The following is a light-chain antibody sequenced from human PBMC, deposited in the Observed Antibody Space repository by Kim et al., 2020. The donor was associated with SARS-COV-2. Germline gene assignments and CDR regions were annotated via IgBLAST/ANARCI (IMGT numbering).Light chain of an antibody. V-gene: IGKV3-20*01. CDR1: HSIGRSY. CDR3: HQYLGTPRT. J-gene: IGKJ1*01. Sequence: PGEMATLPGRASHSIGRSYLAWYQQRPGQAHSYVIYSTANRAAGFPDRFSGSGSGTDFTLTINRLEPEDFAVYYCHQYLGTPRTFGQGTKVDIK. CDR2: STA.